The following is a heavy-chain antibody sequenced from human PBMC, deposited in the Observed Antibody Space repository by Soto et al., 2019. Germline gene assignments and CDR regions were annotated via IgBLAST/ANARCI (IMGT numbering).Heavy chain of an antibody. CDR2: IKSKTDGGTA. CDR3: AKVPGSGYYGMDV. Sequence: KTXGSLRLSCVASGFNLSHPWMTWVRQAAGKGLEWVGRIKSKTDGGTADYAAPVKGRATISRDDSKNTVYLQMNSLRAEDTAVYYCAKVPGSGYYGMDVWGQGTTVTVSS. D-gene: IGHD3-10*01. J-gene: IGHJ6*02. CDR1: GFNLSHPW. V-gene: IGHV3-15*01.